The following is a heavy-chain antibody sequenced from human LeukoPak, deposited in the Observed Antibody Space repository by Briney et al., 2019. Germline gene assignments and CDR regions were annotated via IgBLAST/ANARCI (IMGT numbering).Heavy chain of an antibody. J-gene: IGHJ3*02. V-gene: IGHV4-30-4*08. CDR3: ARGTGPAAFDI. D-gene: IGHD3/OR15-3a*01. Sequence: SETLSLPCPVSGGSISSGDYYWSWIRQPPGKGLEWIGYIYYSGSTYYNPSLKSRVTISVDTSKNQFSLKLSSVTAADTAVYYCARGTGPAAFDIWGQGTMVTVSS. CDR1: GGSISSGDYY. CDR2: IYYSGST.